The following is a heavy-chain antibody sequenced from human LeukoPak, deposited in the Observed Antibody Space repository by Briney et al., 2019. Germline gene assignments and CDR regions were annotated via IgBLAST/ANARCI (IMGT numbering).Heavy chain of an antibody. Sequence: GESLQISCKGSGYSFTSYWIGWVRQMPGKGLEWMGIIYPGDSDTRYSPSFQGQVTISADKSISTAYLQWSSLKASDTAMYYCASFYDSSGYYPPFDYWGQGTLVTVSS. D-gene: IGHD3-22*01. V-gene: IGHV5-51*01. CDR1: GYSFTSYW. CDR3: ASFYDSSGYYPPFDY. CDR2: IYPGDSDT. J-gene: IGHJ4*02.